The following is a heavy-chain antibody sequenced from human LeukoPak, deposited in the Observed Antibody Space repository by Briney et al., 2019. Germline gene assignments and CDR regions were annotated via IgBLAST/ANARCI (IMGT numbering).Heavy chain of an antibody. V-gene: IGHV3-7*01. CDR1: GFTVSRYW. CDR2: IKQDGSEK. D-gene: IGHD3-10*01. Sequence: GGPLRLSCAASGFTVSRYWMSWVRQAPGKGLEWVANIKQDGSEKYYVDSVKGRFTISRDNVKNSLYLQMNSLRAEDTAVYYCARATWYYYGSGEKYPPDYWGQGTLVTVSS. CDR3: ARATWYYYGSGEKYPPDY. J-gene: IGHJ4*02.